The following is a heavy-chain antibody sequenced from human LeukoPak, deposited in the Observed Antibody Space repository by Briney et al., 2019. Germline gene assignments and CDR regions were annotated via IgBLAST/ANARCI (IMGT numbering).Heavy chain of an antibody. CDR3: ARDLQITMIVEQSVFDY. D-gene: IGHD3-22*01. V-gene: IGHV3-21*01. J-gene: IGHJ4*02. Sequence: PGGSLRLSCAASGFTFNSYSMNWVRQAPGKGLEWVSSISSSSSYIYYADSVKGRFTISRDNAKNSLYLQMNSLRAEDTAVYYCARDLQITMIVEQSVFDYWGQGTLVTVSS. CDR2: ISSSSSYI. CDR1: GFTFNSYS.